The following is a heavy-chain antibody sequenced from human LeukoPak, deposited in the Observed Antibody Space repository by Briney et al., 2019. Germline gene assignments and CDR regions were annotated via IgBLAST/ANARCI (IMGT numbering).Heavy chain of an antibody. D-gene: IGHD2-2*01. Sequence: SETLSLTCAVYGGSFSGYYWSRIRQPPGKGLEWIGEINHSGSTNYNPSLKSRVTISVDTSKNQFSLKLSSVTAADTAVYYCARGIVVVPARGGRFDPWGQGTLATVSS. CDR1: GGSFSGYY. CDR3: ARGIVVVPARGGRFDP. J-gene: IGHJ5*02. CDR2: INHSGST. V-gene: IGHV4-34*01.